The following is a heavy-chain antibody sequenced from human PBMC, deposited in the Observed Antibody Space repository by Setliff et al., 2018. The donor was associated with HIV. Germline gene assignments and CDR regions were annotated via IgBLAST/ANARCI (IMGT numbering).Heavy chain of an antibody. CDR2: IRSKAFGGTI. CDR3: TRDLSVYERGGYYYYMDV. D-gene: IGHD5-12*01. Sequence: GGSLRLSCTASGFTFGDYAMSWVRQAPGKGLEWVGYIRSKAFGGTIEYAASVKGRFTIARDDSKSIAYLQMNSLKTEDTAVYYCTRDLSVYERGGYYYYMDVWGKGTTVTVSS. V-gene: IGHV3-49*04. J-gene: IGHJ6*03. CDR1: GFTFGDYA.